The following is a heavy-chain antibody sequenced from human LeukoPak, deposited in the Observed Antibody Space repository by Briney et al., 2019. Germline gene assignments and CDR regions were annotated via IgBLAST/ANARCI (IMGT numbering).Heavy chain of an antibody. J-gene: IGHJ4*02. D-gene: IGHD3-9*01. CDR2: IIPILGIA. CDR1: GGTLSSYA. CDR3: ARSHKNILTGHQGY. V-gene: IGHV1-69*04. Sequence: VASVKVSCKASGGTLSSYAISWVRQAPGQGLEWMGRIIPILGIANYAQKFQGRVTITADKSTSTAYMELSSLRSEDTAVYYCARSHKNILTGHQGYWGQGTLVTVSS.